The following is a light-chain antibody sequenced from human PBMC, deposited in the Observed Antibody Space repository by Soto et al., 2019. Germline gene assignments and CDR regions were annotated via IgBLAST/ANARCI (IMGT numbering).Light chain of an antibody. CDR2: LGS. J-gene: IGKJ5*01. V-gene: IGKV2-28*01. CDR1: QSLLHNNGYND. CDR3: MQALPSLT. Sequence: DVMMTESALSLALIFGRPTTNSCRYNQSLLHNNGYNDLDWYMQKPGQPPQRLIYLGSNRASGVPDRFSGSGSTADFTLKISRLEAADAGVYYYMQALPSLTVGQGTRLEIK.